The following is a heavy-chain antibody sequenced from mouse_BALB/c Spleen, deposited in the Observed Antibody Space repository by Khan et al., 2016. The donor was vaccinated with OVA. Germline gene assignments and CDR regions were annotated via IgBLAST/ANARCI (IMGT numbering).Heavy chain of an antibody. D-gene: IGHD1-1*02. Sequence: EVELVESGGGLVKPGGSLKLSCSASGFTFSNYAMSWVRQTPEKRLECVATISTGAHYTFYPDSVKGRFAISRDNATNTLYLQMSSLRSEDTATYVGARRLVDYQAMDYGGKGTSVTVSS. V-gene: IGHV5-9-3*01. CDR1: GFTFSNYA. CDR3: ARRLVDYQAMDY. J-gene: IGHJ4*01. CDR2: ISTGAHYT.